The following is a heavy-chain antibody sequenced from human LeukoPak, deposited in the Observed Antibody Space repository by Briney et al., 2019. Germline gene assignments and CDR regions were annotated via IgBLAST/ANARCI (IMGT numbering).Heavy chain of an antibody. CDR1: GGSISSGDYY. CDR2: IYYSGST. V-gene: IGHV4-30-4*01. J-gene: IGHJ4*02. D-gene: IGHD3-22*01. CDR3: ARVNYYDSSGSIDY. Sequence: SETLSLTCTVSGGSISSGDYYWSWIRQPPGKGLEWIGYIYYSGSTYYNPSLKSRVTISVDTSKNQFSLKLRSVTAADTAVYYCARVNYYDSSGSIDYWGQGTLVTVSS.